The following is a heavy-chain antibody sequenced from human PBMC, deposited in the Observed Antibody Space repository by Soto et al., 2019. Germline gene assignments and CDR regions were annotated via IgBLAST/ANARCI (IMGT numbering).Heavy chain of an antibody. J-gene: IGHJ6*01. CDR1: GFTFSSYW. V-gene: IGHV3-74*01. CDR3: SRDLVTMIVVNGIDV. D-gene: IGHD3-22*01. CDR2: INSDGSST. Sequence: EVQLVESGGGLVQPGGSLRLSCAASGFTFSSYWMHWVRQAPGKGLVCVSRINSDGSSTSYADSVKGRFTISRDNAKNTLYLQMNSLRAEDTAVYYCSRDLVTMIVVNGIDVWGQGTTVTVSS.